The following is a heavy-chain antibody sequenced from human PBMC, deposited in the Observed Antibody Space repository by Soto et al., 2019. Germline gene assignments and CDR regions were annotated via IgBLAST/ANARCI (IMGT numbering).Heavy chain of an antibody. Sequence: EVQLLESGGGLVEPGRSLRLSCAASGFTSSNYAMSWVRQAPGKGLEWVSSISGSGSSTYYADSVTGRFIISRDNSKNTLYLQMNSLRAEDTAVYYCAKSGDGRTYSFTPSYGYFDLWGRGTLVTVSS. J-gene: IGHJ2*01. CDR3: AKSGDGRTYSFTPSYGYFDL. CDR2: ISGSGSST. D-gene: IGHD5-18*01. V-gene: IGHV3-23*01. CDR1: GFTSSNYA.